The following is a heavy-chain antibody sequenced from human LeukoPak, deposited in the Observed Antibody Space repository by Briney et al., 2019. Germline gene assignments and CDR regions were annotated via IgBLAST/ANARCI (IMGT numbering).Heavy chain of an antibody. D-gene: IGHD3-3*01. Sequence: SETLSLTCTVSGGSISSSSYYWGWIRQPAGKGLEWIGRIYTSGSTNYNPPPKSRVTMSVDTSKNQFSLKLSSVTAADTAVYYCARLKSGYYYMDVWGKGTTVTVSS. CDR3: ARLKSGYYYMDV. J-gene: IGHJ6*03. V-gene: IGHV4-61*02. CDR1: GGSISSSSYY. CDR2: IYTSGST.